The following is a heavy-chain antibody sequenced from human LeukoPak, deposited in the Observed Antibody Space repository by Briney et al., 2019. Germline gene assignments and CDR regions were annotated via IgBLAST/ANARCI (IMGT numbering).Heavy chain of an antibody. Sequence: GGSLRLSCVASGISLSTYGINWLRQAPGKGLEWVANIKPGGGERYYVDSVKGRFTISRDNAKNSVDLQMNSLRVEDTAVYYCMRGGGDYWGQGTLVTVSS. CDR2: IKPGGGER. V-gene: IGHV3-7*01. D-gene: IGHD3-16*01. J-gene: IGHJ4*02. CDR1: GISLSTYG. CDR3: MRGGGDY.